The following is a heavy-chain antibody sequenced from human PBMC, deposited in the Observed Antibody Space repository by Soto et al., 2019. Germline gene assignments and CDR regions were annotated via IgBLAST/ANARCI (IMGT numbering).Heavy chain of an antibody. J-gene: IGHJ4*01. CDR1: GYSLMTYC. V-gene: IGHV5-51*01. D-gene: IGHD3-16*01. CDR2: IYPGDSNT. CDR3: ARQAYQYDFNCFGD. Sequence: GEPLNSSGKGGGYSLMTYCIGWVRQMPGKGLEWMGLIYPGDSNTRFSPSFQGQVTISVDMSISTAYLQWSSLRVSDTAVYYCARQAYQYDFNCFGDWGHVPPFPVSS.